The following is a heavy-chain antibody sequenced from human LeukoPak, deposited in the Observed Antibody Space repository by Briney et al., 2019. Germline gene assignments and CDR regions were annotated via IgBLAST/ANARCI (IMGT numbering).Heavy chain of an antibody. V-gene: IGHV4-59*08. CDR2: IYYSGST. D-gene: IGHD4-17*01. Sequence: AETLSLTCTVSDGSMSDYYWSWIRQPPGKGLEWIGYIYYSGSTNYNPSLKRRVNISEDRSLNQFSLKLSSVTASDTAVYYCARHKSDYGDYHAHWGQGTLVTVSS. CDR1: DGSMSDYY. J-gene: IGHJ4*02. CDR3: ARHKSDYGDYHAH.